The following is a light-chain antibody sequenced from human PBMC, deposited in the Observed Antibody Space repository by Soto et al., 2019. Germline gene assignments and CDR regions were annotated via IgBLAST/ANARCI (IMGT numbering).Light chain of an antibody. CDR3: QSYDSSRSGYV. J-gene: IGLJ1*01. V-gene: IGLV1-40*01. CDR1: SSNIGAGYD. CDR2: GNS. Sequence: QSVLTQPPSVSGAPGQRVTICCTWSSSNIGAGYDVHWYQQLPGTAPKLLIYGNSNRPSGVPDRFSGSKSGTSASLAITGLQAEDEADYYCQSYDSSRSGYVFGTGTKLTVL.